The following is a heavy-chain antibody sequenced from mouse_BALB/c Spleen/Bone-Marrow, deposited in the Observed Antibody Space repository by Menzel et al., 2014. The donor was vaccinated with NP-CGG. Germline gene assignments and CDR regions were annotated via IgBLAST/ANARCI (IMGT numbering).Heavy chain of an antibody. Sequence: QVTLKVSGAELVKPGASVKLSCKASGYTFTGYYMYWVKQRPGQGLEWIGEITPSNGDTNFNEKFKSKAALTVDKSSSTAYMQLSSLASEDSAVYYCSREGAYWGQGTLVTVSA. CDR1: GYTFTGYY. J-gene: IGHJ3*01. CDR3: SREGAY. CDR2: ITPSNGDT. V-gene: IGHV1S81*02.